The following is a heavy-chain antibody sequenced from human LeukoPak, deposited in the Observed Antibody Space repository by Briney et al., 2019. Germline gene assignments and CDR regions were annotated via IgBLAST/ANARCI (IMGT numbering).Heavy chain of an antibody. CDR2: IDQDGSHE. V-gene: IGHV3-7*01. J-gene: IGHJ6*02. CDR3: VTFWGSMDSAWLRDGMDV. CDR1: GCTFSTYW. D-gene: IGHD3-16*01. Sequence: GGSLRLTCAASGCTFSTYWMSWVRQAPGKGLEWVANIDQDGSHEYYLDSVKGRFTISRDNAKNSVFLQMNSLRVEDTAIYSCVTFWGSMDSAWLRDGMDVWGQGTAVTVSS.